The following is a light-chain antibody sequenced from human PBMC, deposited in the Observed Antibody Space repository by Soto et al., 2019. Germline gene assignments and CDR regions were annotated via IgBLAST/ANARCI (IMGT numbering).Light chain of an antibody. V-gene: IGKV3-11*01. J-gene: IGKJ4*01. Sequence: EIVLTQSPATLSLSPGERATLSCRASQTVGSFLAWYQHKPGQAPRLLIYNTSKRANGIPARFSGSGSGTDFTLTISSLVPEDFAGYYCQQRYNWPPLTFGGGTKVEMK. CDR3: QQRYNWPPLT. CDR2: NTS. CDR1: QTVGSF.